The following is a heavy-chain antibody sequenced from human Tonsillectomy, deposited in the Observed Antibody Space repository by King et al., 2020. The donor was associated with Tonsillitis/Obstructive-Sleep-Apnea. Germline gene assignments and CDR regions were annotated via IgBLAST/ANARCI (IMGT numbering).Heavy chain of an antibody. Sequence: LQLQESGPGLVKPSETLSLTCTVSGGSVSSSSYYWGWIRQPPGKGLEWIATIYYNGDNYYNPSLKSRVTISIDTSKNQFSLNLSSVTAADTAVYYCGRHTRECHYDYYFYMDVWGKGTTVTVSS. CDR3: GRHTRECHYDYYFYMDV. D-gene: IGHD3-10*01. CDR2: IYYNGDN. V-gene: IGHV4-39*01. CDR1: GGSVSSSSYY. J-gene: IGHJ6*03.